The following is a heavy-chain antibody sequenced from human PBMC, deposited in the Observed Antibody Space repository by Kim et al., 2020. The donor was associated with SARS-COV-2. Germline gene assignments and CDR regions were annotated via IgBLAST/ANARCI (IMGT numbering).Heavy chain of an antibody. J-gene: IGHJ2*01. Sequence: SVKVSCKASGGTFSSYAISWVRQAPGQGLEWMGGIIPIFGTANYAQKFQGRVTITADESTSTAYMELSSLRSEDTAVYYCARGSYATGKSSGYYQGYFDPWGRGTLVTVSS. CDR3: ARGSYATGKSSGYYQGYFDP. CDR2: IIPIFGTA. V-gene: IGHV1-69*13. CDR1: GGTFSSYA. D-gene: IGHD3-22*01.